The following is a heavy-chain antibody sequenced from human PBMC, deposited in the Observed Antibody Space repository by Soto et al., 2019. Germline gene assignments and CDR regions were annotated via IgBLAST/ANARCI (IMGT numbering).Heavy chain of an antibody. CDR1: GFTFSSYA. D-gene: IGHD5-18*01. J-gene: IGHJ4*02. CDR2: ISSNGGST. CDR3: VKIGYSYGGHFDY. Sequence: GGSLRLSCSASGFTFSSYAMHWVRQAPGKGLEYVSAISSNGGSTYYADSVKGRFTISRDNSKNTLYLQMSSLRAEDTAVYYCVKIGYSYGGHFDYWGQGTLVTVSS. V-gene: IGHV3-64D*08.